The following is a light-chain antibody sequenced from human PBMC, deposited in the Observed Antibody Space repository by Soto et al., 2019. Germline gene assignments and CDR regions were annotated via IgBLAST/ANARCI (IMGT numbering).Light chain of an antibody. CDR3: QQYKSYST. CDR1: QSLNSR. Sequence: QLTHSPFPLSASVGDRVTLTFRASQSLNSRLAWYQQRPGKAPKLLIYDACTLESGVPSRFSGSGSGTEFTLTINNLQPDDLATYICQQYKSYSTFGRGPKVDI. V-gene: IGKV1-5*01. CDR2: DAC. J-gene: IGKJ1*01.